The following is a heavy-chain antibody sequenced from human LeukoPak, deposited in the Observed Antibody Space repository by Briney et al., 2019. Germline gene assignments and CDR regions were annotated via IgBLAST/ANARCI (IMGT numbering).Heavy chain of an antibody. CDR1: GFTFSSYE. J-gene: IGHJ4*02. Sequence: GGSLRLSCAGSGFTFSSYEMNWVRQAPGKGLEWVSYISSSGRAIYYADSVKGRFTVSRDNAKNSLYLQMSSLRAEDTAVYYCARCPRWAHFDYWGQGTLVTVSS. CDR2: ISSSGRAI. D-gene: IGHD4-23*01. V-gene: IGHV3-48*03. CDR3: ARCPRWAHFDY.